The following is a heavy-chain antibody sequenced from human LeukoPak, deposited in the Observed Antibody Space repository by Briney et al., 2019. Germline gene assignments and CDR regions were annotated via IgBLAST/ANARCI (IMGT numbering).Heavy chain of an antibody. D-gene: IGHD6-19*01. CDR3: ARDFSGYSSGWYDY. Sequence: ASVKVSCKASGYTFTSYGISWVRQAPGQGLEWMGWIGAYNGNTNYAQKLQGRVTMTTDTSTSTAYMELRSLRSDDTAVYYCARDFSGYSSGWYDYWGQGTLVTVS. CDR2: IGAYNGNT. J-gene: IGHJ4*02. CDR1: GYTFTSYG. V-gene: IGHV1-18*01.